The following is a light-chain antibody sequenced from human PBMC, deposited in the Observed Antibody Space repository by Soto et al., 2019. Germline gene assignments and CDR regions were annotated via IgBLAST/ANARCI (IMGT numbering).Light chain of an antibody. J-gene: IGKJ5*01. Sequence: DIQLTQSPSFLSASVGDRVTLTCRASQATRSYLAWYQQKPGRAPKLLIYAASTLQSGVPSRFSGSGSGTEFTLTISSLQPEDFAIYYCQQVKSYPITFGQGTRLEIK. CDR3: QQVKSYPIT. V-gene: IGKV1-9*01. CDR2: AAS. CDR1: QATRSY.